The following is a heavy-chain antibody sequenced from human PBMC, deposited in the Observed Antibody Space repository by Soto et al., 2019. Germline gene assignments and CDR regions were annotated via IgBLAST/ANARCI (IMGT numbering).Heavy chain of an antibody. CDR3: ARGTSQEVLAAHYMDV. Sequence: QVRIVQSAAEVKKPGASVKVSCKASGYTFTKYPIHWVRQAPGQRLGWMGWINAGDGNTRNSQRFQGRITIIRDTSASTAYMELSSLRSEDTAVYFWARGTSQEVLAAHYMDVWGKGTTVIVSS. CDR1: GYTFTKYP. V-gene: IGHV1-3*01. D-gene: IGHD2-15*01. CDR2: INAGDGNT. J-gene: IGHJ6*03.